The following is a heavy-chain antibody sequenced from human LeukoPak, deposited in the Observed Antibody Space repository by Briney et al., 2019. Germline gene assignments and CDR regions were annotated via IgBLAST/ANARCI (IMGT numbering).Heavy chain of an antibody. CDR1: GLTFRDAW. Sequence: PGGXLRLSXGXPGLTFRDAWVNWVRQAPGKGLEWVGRIKAGGTTDYAAPVQGRFIMSRDDSKNTLYLRMNSLKTEDTAVYYCTHVDVVEDRSGSWGQGTLAXVSX. CDR3: THVDVVEDRSGS. D-gene: IGHD5-12*01. V-gene: IGHV3-15*01. CDR2: IKAGGTT. J-gene: IGHJ5*02.